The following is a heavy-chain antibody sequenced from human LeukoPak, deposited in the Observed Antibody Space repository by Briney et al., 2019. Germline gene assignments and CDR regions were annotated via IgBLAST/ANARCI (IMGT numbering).Heavy chain of an antibody. V-gene: IGHV3-7*01. CDR3: ARDRGNYYDSSGYYY. Sequence: PGGSLRLSCAVSGFTFSNYWMSWVRQAPGKGLEWVANIKQDGSEKYYVDSVKGRFTISRDNAKNSLYLQMNSLRAEDTAVYYCARDRGNYYDSSGYYYWGQGTLVTVSS. J-gene: IGHJ4*02. CDR1: GFTFSNYW. CDR2: IKQDGSEK. D-gene: IGHD3-22*01.